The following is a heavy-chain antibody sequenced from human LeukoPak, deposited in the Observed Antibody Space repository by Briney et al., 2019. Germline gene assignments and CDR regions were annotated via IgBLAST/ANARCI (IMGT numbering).Heavy chain of an antibody. CDR1: GYTFTSYY. CDR2: IDPNSGGT. CDR3: ARAPAGKSGYYGSFDY. Sequence: ASVKVSCKASGYTFTSYYMHWVRQAPGQGLEWMGWIDPNSGGTNYAQKFQGRVSMTRDTSISTAYMELSRLRSDDTAVYSCARAPAGKSGYYGSFDYWGQGTLVTVSS. D-gene: IGHD3-22*01. J-gene: IGHJ4*02. V-gene: IGHV1-2*02.